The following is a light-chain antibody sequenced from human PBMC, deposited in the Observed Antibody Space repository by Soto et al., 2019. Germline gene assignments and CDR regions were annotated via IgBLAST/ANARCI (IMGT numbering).Light chain of an antibody. CDR3: LSFDSSLSVV. J-gene: IGLJ2*01. V-gene: IGLV1-40*01. CDR2: GNT. CDR1: SSNIGAGYD. Sequence: QSVLTQPPSVSGAPGQRVTISCTGSSSNIGAGYDVPWYQQLPGRAPKLLIYGNTNRPSGVPDRFSGSKSGNSASLAITGLQAEDEADYYCLSFDSSLSVVFGGGTKLTVL.